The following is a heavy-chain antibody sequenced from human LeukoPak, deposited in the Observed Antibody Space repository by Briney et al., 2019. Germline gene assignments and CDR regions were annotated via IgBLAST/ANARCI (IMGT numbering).Heavy chain of an antibody. Sequence: GESLKISCKGSGYSFTSYWIGWVRQMPRKGLEWMGVIFPGDSDTTYSPSFQGQVSISADKSISSAYLQWSSLKASDTAMYYCARWISAGCYFAVWGQGTLVTVSS. CDR3: ARWISAGCYFAV. V-gene: IGHV5-51*01. CDR2: IFPGDSDT. D-gene: IGHD2-2*03. CDR1: GYSFTSYW. J-gene: IGHJ4*02.